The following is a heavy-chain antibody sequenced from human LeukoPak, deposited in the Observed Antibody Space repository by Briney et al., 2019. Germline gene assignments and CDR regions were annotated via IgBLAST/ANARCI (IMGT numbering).Heavy chain of an antibody. CDR1: GFTFSDYY. D-gene: IGHD6-13*01. V-gene: IGHV3-11*01. J-gene: IGHJ6*03. Sequence: GGSLRLSCAASGFTFSDYYMSWIRRAPGKGLEWVSYISSSGSTIYYADSVKGRFTISRDNAKNSLYLQMNSLRAEDTAVYYCARVHSSSWRYYYYYMDVWGKGTTVTVSS. CDR2: ISSSGSTI. CDR3: ARVHSSSWRYYYYYMDV.